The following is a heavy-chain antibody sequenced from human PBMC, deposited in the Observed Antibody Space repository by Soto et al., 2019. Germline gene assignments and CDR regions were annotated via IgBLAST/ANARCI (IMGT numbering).Heavy chain of an antibody. J-gene: IGHJ4*02. D-gene: IGHD4-4*01. V-gene: IGHV3-30*03. CDR3: ARDVAMPTGLGLGY. CDR1: GFAFTNYR. Sequence: PWGSLRLSCALSGFAFTNYRFLSVPQAPGKGLEWVAHISNDGTKKFYADSVKGRFTISRDNSETTVYLHLTSLRPDDTALFYCARDVAMPTGLGLGYWGQGTLVTVSS. CDR2: ISNDGTKK.